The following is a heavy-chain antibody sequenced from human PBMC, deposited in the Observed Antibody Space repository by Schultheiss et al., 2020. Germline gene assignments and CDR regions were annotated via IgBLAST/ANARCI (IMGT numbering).Heavy chain of an antibody. D-gene: IGHD3-16*01. Sequence: SVKVSCKASGGTFSSYAISWVRQAPGQGLEWMGGIIPIFGIANYAQKFQGRVTITADESTSTAYMELSSLRSEDTAVYYCARGEARGSRGMDVWGKGTTVTVSS. CDR2: IIPIFGIA. V-gene: IGHV1-69*13. J-gene: IGHJ6*04. CDR3: ARGEARGSRGMDV. CDR1: GGTFSSYA.